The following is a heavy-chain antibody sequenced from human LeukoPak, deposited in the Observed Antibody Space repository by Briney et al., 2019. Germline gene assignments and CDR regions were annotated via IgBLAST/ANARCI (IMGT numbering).Heavy chain of an antibody. D-gene: IGHD3-3*01. CDR2: ISGSGGST. CDR3: AKTYDFWSGYPEDY. Sequence: PGGSLRLSCAASGFTFSSYAMSWVRQAPGKGLEWVSVISGSGGSTYYADSVKGRFTIYRDNPKNTLYLQMNSLRAETTAVYYCAKTYDFWSGYPEDYWGQGTLVTVSS. CDR1: GFTFSSYA. J-gene: IGHJ4*02. V-gene: IGHV3-23*01.